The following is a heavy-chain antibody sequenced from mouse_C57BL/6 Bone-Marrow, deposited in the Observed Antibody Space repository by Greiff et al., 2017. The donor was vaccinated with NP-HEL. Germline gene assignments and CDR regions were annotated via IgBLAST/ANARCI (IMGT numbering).Heavy chain of an antibody. J-gene: IGHJ4*01. V-gene: IGHV1-66*01. Sequence: QVQLQQSGPELVKPGASVKISCKASGYSFTSYYIHWVKQRPGQGLEWIGWIYPGSGNTKYNEKFKGKATLTADTSSSTAYMQLSSLTSEDSAVYYCAHDYSNYEGLYAMDYWGQGTSVTVSS. CDR3: AHDYSNYEGLYAMDY. CDR2: IYPGSGNT. CDR1: GYSFTSYY. D-gene: IGHD2-5*01.